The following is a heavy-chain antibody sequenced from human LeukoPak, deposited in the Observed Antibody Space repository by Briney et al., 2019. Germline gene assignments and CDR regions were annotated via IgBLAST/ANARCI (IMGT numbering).Heavy chain of an antibody. CDR3: AKDRRCSGGSCYSWVS. Sequence: PGGSLRLSCAASGFTFSSYAMSWVRQAPGKGLEWVSAISGSGGSTYYADSVKGRFTISRDNSKNTLYPQMNSLRAEDTAVYYCAKDRRCSGGSCYSWVSWGQGTLVTVSS. V-gene: IGHV3-23*01. CDR2: ISGSGGST. J-gene: IGHJ4*02. D-gene: IGHD2-15*01. CDR1: GFTFSSYA.